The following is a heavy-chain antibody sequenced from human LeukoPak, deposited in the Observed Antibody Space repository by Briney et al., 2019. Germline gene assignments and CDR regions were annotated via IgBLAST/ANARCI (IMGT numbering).Heavy chain of an antibody. CDR3: AKGGGGRLIYYYYMDV. V-gene: IGHV3-9*03. CDR1: GFIFDDYA. D-gene: IGHD3-16*01. J-gene: IGHJ6*03. Sequence: TGRSLRLSCAASGFIFDDYAMHWVRQAPGKGLEWVSGISWDSDSIDYADSVKGRFTISRDNAKNSLYLQMNSLRAEDMALYYCAKGGGGRLIYYYYMDVWGKGTTVTVSS. CDR2: ISWDSDSI.